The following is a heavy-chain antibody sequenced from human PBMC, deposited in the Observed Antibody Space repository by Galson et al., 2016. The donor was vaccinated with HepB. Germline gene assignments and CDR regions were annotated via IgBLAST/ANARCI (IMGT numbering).Heavy chain of an antibody. V-gene: IGHV1-69*13. J-gene: IGHJ6*02. Sequence: SVKVSCKASGGKFSSYSFSWVRQAPGQGLEWMGGIIPIFGSANYAQKYKGRVTITADESTTTAYMELSSLRSDDTAVYYCAKSVVPTAILRRGYYYYGVDVWGQGTTVTVSS. CDR2: IIPIFGSA. CDR3: AKSVVPTAILRRGYYYYGVDV. CDR1: GGKFSSYS. D-gene: IGHD2-21*02.